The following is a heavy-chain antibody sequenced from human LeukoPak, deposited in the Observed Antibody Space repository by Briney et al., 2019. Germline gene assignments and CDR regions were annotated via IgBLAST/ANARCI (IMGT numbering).Heavy chain of an antibody. J-gene: IGHJ6*02. Sequence: PGGSLRLSCAASGFPFSSYAMNWVREAPGKGLEWVSGISGSGGSTYYADSVKGRFTISRDNSKSTLYLQMNSLRAEDTAVYYCAKDDDGGSYYYYYGMDVWGQGTTVTVSS. D-gene: IGHD4-23*01. CDR3: AKDDDGGSYYYYYGMDV. CDR1: GFPFSSYA. CDR2: ISGSGGST. V-gene: IGHV3-23*01.